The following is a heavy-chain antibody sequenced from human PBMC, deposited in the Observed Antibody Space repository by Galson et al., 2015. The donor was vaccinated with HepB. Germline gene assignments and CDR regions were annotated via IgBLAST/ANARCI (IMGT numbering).Heavy chain of an antibody. CDR1: GFTFSNYA. CDR2: ITSGGNP. Sequence: SLRLSCAASGFTFSNYAMDWVRQAPGKGLEYVSAITSGGNPYYADYVKGRFTISRDNSKNTLYLQMSGLRPEDTAVYYCVKVLYYDFWSGYHFWGQGTLVTVSS. J-gene: IGHJ4*02. D-gene: IGHD3-3*01. CDR3: VKVLYYDFWSGYHF. V-gene: IGHV3-64D*06.